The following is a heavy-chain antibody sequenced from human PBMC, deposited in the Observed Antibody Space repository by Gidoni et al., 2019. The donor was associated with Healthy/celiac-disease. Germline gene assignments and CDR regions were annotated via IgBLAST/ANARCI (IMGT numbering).Heavy chain of an antibody. Sequence: EVQLVQSGAEVKKPGESRKISCKGSGYSFTSYWIGWVRQMPGKGLEWMGIIYPGDSDTRYSPSFQGQVTISADKSISTAYLQWSSLKASDTAMYYCAGSTSSEYYYYGMDVWGQGTTVTVSS. CDR1: GYSFTSYW. J-gene: IGHJ6*02. D-gene: IGHD2-2*01. CDR3: AGSTSSEYYYYGMDV. V-gene: IGHV5-51*03. CDR2: IYPGDSDT.